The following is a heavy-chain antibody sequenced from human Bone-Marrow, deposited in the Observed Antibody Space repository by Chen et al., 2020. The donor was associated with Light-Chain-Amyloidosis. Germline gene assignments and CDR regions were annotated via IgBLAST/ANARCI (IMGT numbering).Heavy chain of an antibody. CDR3: ARWKQYNTGSGFDY. Sequence: QVQLQESGPGLVKPSETLSLTCTVSSGSISSHYWSWIRQSPVKGLEWIGYIYSSGTTASNPSLKSRVTISVDTSTNPFLLKVTSVTAADTAVYYCARWKQYNTGSGFDYWGQGPLVPASS. CDR1: SGSISSHY. D-gene: IGHD6-19*01. V-gene: IGHV4-59*11. CDR2: IYSSGTT. J-gene: IGHJ4*02.